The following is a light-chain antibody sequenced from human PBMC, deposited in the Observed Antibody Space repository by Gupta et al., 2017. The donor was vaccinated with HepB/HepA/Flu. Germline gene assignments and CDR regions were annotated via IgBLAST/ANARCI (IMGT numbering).Light chain of an antibody. CDR1: QSLLHSNGYNY. V-gene: IGKV2-28*01. CDR3: RKALQTPIT. Sequence: DIVMTQSALSLPVTPGEPASISCRSSQSLLHSNGYNYLDWYLQKPGQSPQLLISLGSHRAPRVPDRFSGSGSGTDFTLKLSRAAAENVGAYYGRKALQTPITFGHGTKVDTK. CDR2: LGS. J-gene: IGKJ3*01.